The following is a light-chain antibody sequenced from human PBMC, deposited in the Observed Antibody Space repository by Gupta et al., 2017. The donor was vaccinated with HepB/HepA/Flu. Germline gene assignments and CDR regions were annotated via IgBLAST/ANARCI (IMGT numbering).Light chain of an antibody. J-gene: IGLJ1*01. Sequence: QSALPQPASVSGSPGQSCTISCTGTSSDIGGYNFVSWYQHPPGQAPKLMIYDVSNRPSGVSNRISGSKSGTTASLTISGLQAEDEADYYCRSYTSRSTLYVFGTGTKVTVL. CDR1: SSDIGGYNF. V-gene: IGLV2-14*03. CDR3: RSYTSRSTLYV. CDR2: DVS.